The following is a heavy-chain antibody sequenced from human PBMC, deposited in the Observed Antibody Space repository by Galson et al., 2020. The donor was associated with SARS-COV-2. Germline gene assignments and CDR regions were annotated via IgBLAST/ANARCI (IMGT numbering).Heavy chain of an antibody. Sequence: GESLKISCAASGFTFSSYWMSWVRQAPGKGLEWVANIKQDGSEKYYVDSVKGRFTISRDNAKNSLYLQMNSLRAEDTAVYYCARDGRYYDSSGYFPRRTANFRNDAFDIWGQGTMVTVSS. V-gene: IGHV3-7*01. CDR3: ARDGRYYDSSGYFPRRTANFRNDAFDI. CDR2: IKQDGSEK. D-gene: IGHD3-22*01. CDR1: GFTFSSYW. J-gene: IGHJ3*02.